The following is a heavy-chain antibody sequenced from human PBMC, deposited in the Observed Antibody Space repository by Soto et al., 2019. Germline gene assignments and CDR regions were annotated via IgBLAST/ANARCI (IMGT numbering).Heavy chain of an antibody. Sequence: SVKLSCKASGGTFSSYAISCVRQAPRQGLEWMGGIIPIFGTAIYAQKFQGRVTMTEDTSTDTAYMELSSLRSEDTAVYYCATVTLAEPVVVAANYWFDPWGQGTLVTVSS. CDR2: IIPIFGTA. V-gene: IGHV1-69*06. D-gene: IGHD2-15*01. J-gene: IGHJ5*02. CDR1: GGTFSSYA. CDR3: ATVTLAEPVVVAANYWFDP.